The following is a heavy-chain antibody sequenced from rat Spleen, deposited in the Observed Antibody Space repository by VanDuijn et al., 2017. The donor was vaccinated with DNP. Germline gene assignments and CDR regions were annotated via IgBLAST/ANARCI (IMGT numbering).Heavy chain of an antibody. CDR3: ARWEAAFDY. D-gene: IGHD1-2*01. CDR2: ISPSASRT. J-gene: IGHJ2*01. Sequence: EVQLVESGGDLVQPGRSLKLSCAASGFTFSNYVMAWVRQAPTKGLEWVASISPSASRTYYLDSVKGRFAISRDNAKSTLYLQMNSLRSEDMATYYCARWEAAFDYWGQGVMVTVSS. CDR1: GFTFSNYV. V-gene: IGHV5S23*01.